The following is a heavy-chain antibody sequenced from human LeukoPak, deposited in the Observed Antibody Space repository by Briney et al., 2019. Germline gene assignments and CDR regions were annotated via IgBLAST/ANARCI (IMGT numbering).Heavy chain of an antibody. CDR3: ARGPGEGDTAAHF. D-gene: IGHD5-18*01. CDR2: INTNTGNP. J-gene: IGHJ4*02. CDR1: GYTFTNYA. Sequence: ASVKVSCKASGYTFTNYAMNWVRQAPGQGLDWMGRINTNTGNPTYAQGFTGRFVFSLDTSFSTAYLEISSLMAEDTAVYYCARGPGEGDTAAHFWGQGTLVTVSS. V-gene: IGHV7-4-1*02.